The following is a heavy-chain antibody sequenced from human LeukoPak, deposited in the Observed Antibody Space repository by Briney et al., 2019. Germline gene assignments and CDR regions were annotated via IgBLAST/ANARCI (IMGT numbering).Heavy chain of an antibody. D-gene: IGHD6-13*01. CDR2: INHSGST. CDR1: GGSFSGYY. Sequence: SETLSLTCAVYGGSFSGYYWSWTRQPPGKGLEWVGEINHSGSTNYNPSLKSRVTISVDTSKNQYSLKLSSVTAADTAVYYCERGGRAWGSSWYHNWFDPWGQGTLVTVSS. J-gene: IGHJ5*02. V-gene: IGHV4-34*01. CDR3: ERGGRAWGSSWYHNWFDP.